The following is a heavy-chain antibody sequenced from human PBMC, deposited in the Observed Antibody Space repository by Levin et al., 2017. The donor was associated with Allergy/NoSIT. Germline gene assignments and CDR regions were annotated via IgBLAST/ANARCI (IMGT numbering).Heavy chain of an antibody. CDR2: INPNSGGT. CDR3: ARCGEYLGYCISTTCYRRAFDV. J-gene: IGHJ3*01. CDR1: LSPLPFSS. D-gene: IGHD2-2*01. Sequence: AASVKVSFPSSLSPLPFSSLPFLLPPPFPGLEWMGWINPNSGGTNYAQKFQGRVTMTRDTSISTAYMELSRLRSDDTAVYYCARCGEYLGYCISTTCYRRAFDVWGQGTMVTVSS. V-gene: IGHV1-2*02.